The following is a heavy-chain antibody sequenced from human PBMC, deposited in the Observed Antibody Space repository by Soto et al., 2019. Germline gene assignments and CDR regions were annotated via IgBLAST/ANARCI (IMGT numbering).Heavy chain of an antibody. CDR3: ARDLKRYYDSSGYGYYYYGMDV. D-gene: IGHD3-22*01. CDR2: IIPIFGTA. J-gene: IGHJ6*02. Sequence: QVQLVQSGAEVKKPGSSVKVSCKASGGTFSSYAISWVRQAPGQGLEWMGWIIPIFGTANYAQKFQGRVTITADESTSTAYMELGSLRSEDTAVYYCARDLKRYYDSSGYGYYYYGMDVWGQGTTVTVSS. CDR1: GGTFSSYA. V-gene: IGHV1-69*01.